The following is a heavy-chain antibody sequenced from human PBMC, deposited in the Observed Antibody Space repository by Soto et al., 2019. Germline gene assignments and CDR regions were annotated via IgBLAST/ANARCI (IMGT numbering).Heavy chain of an antibody. J-gene: IGHJ6*02. D-gene: IGHD3-10*01. CDR1: GFTFSSYA. Sequence: GGSLRLSCAASGFTFSSYAMAWVRQSPGKGLEWVSVISGSGDTTYHADSVSGRFTISRDNSKNTVYLQMSSLRTEDTAIYWCAKGVRGIIIRQGMDVWGQGTTVTVSS. V-gene: IGHV3-23*01. CDR3: AKGVRGIIIRQGMDV. CDR2: ISGSGDTT.